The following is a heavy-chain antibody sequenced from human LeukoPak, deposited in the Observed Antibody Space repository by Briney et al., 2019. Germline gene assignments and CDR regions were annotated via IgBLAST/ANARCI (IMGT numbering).Heavy chain of an antibody. CDR2: IYYSGST. Sequence: SETLSLTCTVSGGSISSSSYYWGWLRQPPGKGLEWIGSIYYSGSTYYNPSLKSRVTISVDTSKNQFSLKLSSVTAADTAVYYCARRGGLGFDYWGQGTLVTVSS. CDR1: GGSISSSSYY. V-gene: IGHV4-39*01. CDR3: ARRGGLGFDY. D-gene: IGHD3-16*01. J-gene: IGHJ4*02.